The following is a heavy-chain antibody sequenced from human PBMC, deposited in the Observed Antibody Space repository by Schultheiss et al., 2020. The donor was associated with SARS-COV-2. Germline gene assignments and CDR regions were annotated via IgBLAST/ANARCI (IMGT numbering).Heavy chain of an antibody. J-gene: IGHJ4*02. D-gene: IGHD4-17*01. Sequence: GESLKISCAGSGFTVSDKYMTWVRQAPGKGLEWVANINQDGTEQNYVDSVKGRFTISRDNAKNSVYLQMNSLRAEDTAIYYCARARDYGIYWGQGTLVTVS. V-gene: IGHV3-7*03. CDR2: INQDGTEQ. CDR1: GFTVSDKY. CDR3: ARARDYGIY.